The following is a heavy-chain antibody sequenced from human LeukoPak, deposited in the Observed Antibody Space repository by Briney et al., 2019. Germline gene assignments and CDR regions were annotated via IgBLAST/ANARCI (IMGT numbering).Heavy chain of an antibody. D-gene: IGHD2-2*01. V-gene: IGHV3-23*01. J-gene: IGHJ4*02. Sequence: GGSLRLSCAASGFTFSSYAMSWDRQAPGKGLEWVSAISGSGGSTYYADSVKGRFTISRDNSKNTLYLQMNSLRAEDTAVYYCAKTGMPWYYFDYWGQGTLVTVSS. CDR2: ISGSGGST. CDR3: AKTGMPWYYFDY. CDR1: GFTFSSYA.